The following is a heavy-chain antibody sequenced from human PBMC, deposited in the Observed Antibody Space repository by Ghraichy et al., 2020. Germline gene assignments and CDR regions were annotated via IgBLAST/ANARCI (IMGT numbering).Heavy chain of an antibody. CDR3: ARDWDTLTYGSGNYGYMDV. D-gene: IGHD3-10*01. CDR2: ISRSRRT. CDR1: GFSISSGYY. V-gene: IGHV4-38-2*02. J-gene: IGHJ6*02. Sequence: SETLSLTCTVSGFSISSGYYWGWIRQPPGKGLEWIGSISRSRRTYYNPSLKSRVTISEDTSKNQFSLNLSSVTAADTAVYYCARDWDTLTYGSGNYGYMDVWGQGTTVTVSS.